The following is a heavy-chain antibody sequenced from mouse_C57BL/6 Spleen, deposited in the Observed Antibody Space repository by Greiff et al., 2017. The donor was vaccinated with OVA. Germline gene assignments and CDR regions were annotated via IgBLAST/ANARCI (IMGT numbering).Heavy chain of an antibody. CDR1: GYTFTSYW. V-gene: IGHV1-50*01. CDR3: ARRGSRPHCYFDV. Sequence: QVQLQQPGAELVKPGASVKLSCKASGYTFTSYWMQWVKQRPGQGLEWIGEIDPSDSYTNYNQKFKGKATLTVDTSSSTAYMQLSSLTSEDSAVYYCARRGSRPHCYFDVWGTGTTVTVSS. D-gene: IGHD1-1*01. CDR2: IDPSDSYT. J-gene: IGHJ1*03.